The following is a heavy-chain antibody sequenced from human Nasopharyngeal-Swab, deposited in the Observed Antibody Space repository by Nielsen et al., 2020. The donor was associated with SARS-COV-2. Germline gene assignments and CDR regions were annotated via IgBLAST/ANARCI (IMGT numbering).Heavy chain of an antibody. CDR3: ARRVARAPRHEGDYYYGMDV. D-gene: IGHD3-16*01. CDR2: IYYSGST. Sequence: WIRQPPGKGLEWIGSIYYSGSTYYNPSLKSRVTIPVDTSKNQFSLKLSSVTAADTAVYYYARRVARAPRHEGDYYYGMDVWGQGTTVTVSS. J-gene: IGHJ6*02. V-gene: IGHV4-39*01.